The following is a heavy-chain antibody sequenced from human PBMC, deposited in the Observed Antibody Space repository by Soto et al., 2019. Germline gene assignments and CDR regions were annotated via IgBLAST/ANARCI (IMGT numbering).Heavy chain of an antibody. CDR1: GGSISSVGHY. CDR2: IYYSGST. Sequence: PSETLSLTCSVSGGSISSVGHYWTWIRQQPXKGLEWIGYIYYSGSTDYNPSLKSRVTISVDRSKNQFSLNLSSVTAADTAIYYCARESGGYDSSTRYGLDVWGQGTTVTVSS. V-gene: IGHV4-31*03. J-gene: IGHJ6*02. CDR3: ARESGGYDSSTRYGLDV. D-gene: IGHD6-25*01.